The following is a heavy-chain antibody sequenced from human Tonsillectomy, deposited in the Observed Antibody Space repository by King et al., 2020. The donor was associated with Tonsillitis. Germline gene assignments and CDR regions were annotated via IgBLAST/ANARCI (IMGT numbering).Heavy chain of an antibody. D-gene: IGHD1-26*01. V-gene: IGHV3-30*18. CDR3: AKDRPYTGSY. CDR2: VSSDGGTE. J-gene: IGHJ4*02. CDR1: GFIFSNYG. Sequence: VQLVESGGGVVQPGRSLRLSCAASGFIFSNYGMHWVRQAPGKGLEWVAVVSSDGGTEYYADSVKGRFTISRDHSKNTLYLQMGSLRPEDTAVYYCAKDRPYTGSYWGQGTLLTVSS.